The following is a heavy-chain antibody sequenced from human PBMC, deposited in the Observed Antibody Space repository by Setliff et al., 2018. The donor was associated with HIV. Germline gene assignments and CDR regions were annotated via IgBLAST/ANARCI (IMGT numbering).Heavy chain of an antibody. Sequence: SETLSLTCTVSGDSISTSNSYWGWVRQPPGKGLEWIGSLYYGGSTYYNPSLKSRVTISVDTSKNHFSLKLSSVTAADTAVYYCARIWFGAQDAFDIWGQGTMVTVSS. CDR2: LYYGGST. CDR3: ARIWFGAQDAFDI. CDR1: GDSISTSNSY. J-gene: IGHJ3*02. V-gene: IGHV4-39*02. D-gene: IGHD3-10*01.